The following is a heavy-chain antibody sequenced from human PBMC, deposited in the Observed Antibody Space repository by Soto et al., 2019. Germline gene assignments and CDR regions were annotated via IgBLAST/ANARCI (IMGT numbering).Heavy chain of an antibody. V-gene: IGHV4-59*02. Sequence: SETLSLTCTVSGASVSSYFWSWVRQPPGKGLEWIGYIYNSGRTNYNPSLKSRVTISLDTSDNDFSLRLTSLTAADTAVYYCARVHSGWSSGSGLDVWGQGTTVTVSS. CDR2: IYNSGRT. CDR3: ARVHSGWSSGSGLDV. D-gene: IGHD6-19*01. CDR1: GASVSSYF. J-gene: IGHJ6*02.